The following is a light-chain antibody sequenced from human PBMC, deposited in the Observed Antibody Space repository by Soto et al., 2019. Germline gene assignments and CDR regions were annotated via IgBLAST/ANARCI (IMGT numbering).Light chain of an antibody. CDR3: QQYGTSPRT. CDR1: QSVRSSY. Sequence: VLTQSPGTLSLSPGERATLSCRASQSVRSSYLAWYQQKLGQAPRLLIYGVSNRATGIPDRFSGSGSGTDFTLTISRLESEDFAVYYCQQYGTSPRTFGQGTKVEIK. V-gene: IGKV3-20*01. J-gene: IGKJ1*01. CDR2: GVS.